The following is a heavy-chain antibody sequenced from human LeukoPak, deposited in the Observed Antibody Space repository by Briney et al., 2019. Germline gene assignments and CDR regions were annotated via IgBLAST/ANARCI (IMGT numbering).Heavy chain of an antibody. V-gene: IGHV3-7*03. J-gene: IGHJ6*02. CDR3: ARDRLRSYYYGMDV. CDR2: IKQDGSEK. D-gene: IGHD3-3*01. Sequence: GGSLRLSCAASGLTFSNYWMDWVRQAPGKGLEWVANIKQDGSEKNYVDSVKGRFTISRDNSKNTLYLQMNSLRAEDTAVYYCARDRLRSYYYGMDVWGQGTTVTVSS. CDR1: GLTFSNYW.